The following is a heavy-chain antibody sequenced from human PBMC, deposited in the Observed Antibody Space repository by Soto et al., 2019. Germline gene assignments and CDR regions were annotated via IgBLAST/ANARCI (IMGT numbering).Heavy chain of an antibody. J-gene: IGHJ3*02. Sequence: QVQLVESGGGVVQPGESLRLSCAASGFTFSSYLMHWVRQAPGKGLEWVAVIYSDGTTEYYGDYVKGRFIISRDNSKSTLYVQMNGLRAEDTAVYFCARDVGSSSWHALDIWGQGTMFTVSS. D-gene: IGHD6-13*01. CDR1: GFTFSSYL. V-gene: IGHV3-33*01. CDR3: ARDVGSSSWHALDI. CDR2: IYSDGTTE.